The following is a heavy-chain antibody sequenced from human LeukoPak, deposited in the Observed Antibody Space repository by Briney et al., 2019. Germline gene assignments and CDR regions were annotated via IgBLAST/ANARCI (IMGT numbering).Heavy chain of an antibody. CDR1: GDSVSSNSAA. CDR3: ARGGLLAGAEKWAFDI. D-gene: IGHD2-8*01. J-gene: IGHJ3*02. CDR2: TYYRSKWYN. V-gene: IGHV6-1*01. Sequence: SQTLSLTCAISGDSVSSNSAAWNWIRQSPSRGLEWLGRTYYRSKWYNDYAVSVKSRITINPDTSKNQFSLQLNSVTPEDTAVYYCARGGLLAGAEKWAFDIWGQGTMVTVSS.